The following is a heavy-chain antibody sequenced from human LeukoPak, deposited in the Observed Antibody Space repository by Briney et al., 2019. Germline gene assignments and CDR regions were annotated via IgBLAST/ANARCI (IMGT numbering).Heavy chain of an antibody. Sequence: GGSLRLSCAASGFTFSSYDMHWVRQTTGKGLEWVSAIGTAGDTYYPGSVKGRFTISRENAKNPLYLQMNSLRVGDTAVYYCARGDSSGYQRNTKLDYWGQGTLVTVSS. CDR2: IGTAGDT. J-gene: IGHJ4*02. CDR3: ARGDSSGYQRNTKLDY. CDR1: GFTFSSYD. V-gene: IGHV3-13*01. D-gene: IGHD3-22*01.